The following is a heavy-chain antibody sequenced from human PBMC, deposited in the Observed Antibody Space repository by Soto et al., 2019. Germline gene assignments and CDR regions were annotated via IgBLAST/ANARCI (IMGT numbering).Heavy chain of an antibody. D-gene: IGHD3-16*01. CDR1: GYIIKNYW. J-gene: IGHJ4*01. Sequence: PGESLKISCKASGYIIKNYWIGWVRQMPGQGLEWMGIIFPDDSDTRYSPSFQGHVTISVDKSISTAYVQWSSLKASDSAIYYCFRGGVTSRTFDYWGHGTLVTVSS. CDR3: FRGGVTSRTFDY. V-gene: IGHV5-51*01. CDR2: IFPDDSDT.